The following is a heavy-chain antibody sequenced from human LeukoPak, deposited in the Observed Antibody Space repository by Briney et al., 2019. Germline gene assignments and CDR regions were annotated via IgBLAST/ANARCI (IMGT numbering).Heavy chain of an antibody. CDR1: GYTFTSYD. D-gene: IGHD3-10*01. V-gene: IGHV1-8*03. J-gene: IGHJ4*02. CDR3: ARSLRAYYYGSGSYLGRDY. CDR2: MNSNSGNT. Sequence: GASVKVTCKASGYTFTSYDINWVRQATGQWLEWMGWMNSNSGNTGYAQKFHGRVTITRNTSISTAYMELSSLRSEDTAVYYCARSLRAYYYGSGSYLGRDYWGQGTLVTVSS.